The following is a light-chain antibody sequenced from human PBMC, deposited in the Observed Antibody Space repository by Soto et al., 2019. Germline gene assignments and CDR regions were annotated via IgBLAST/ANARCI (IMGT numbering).Light chain of an antibody. CDR1: NSDIGAYDY. CDR3: QSYDSSLSGVV. Sequence: QSALTQPASVSESPGQSITISCTGTNSDIGAYDYVSWYQQHPGKAPKLMIYEVTNRPSGVSNRFSGSKSGNTASLTITGLQAEDEADYYCQSYDSSLSGVVFGGGTKLTVL. V-gene: IGLV2-14*01. CDR2: EVT. J-gene: IGLJ2*01.